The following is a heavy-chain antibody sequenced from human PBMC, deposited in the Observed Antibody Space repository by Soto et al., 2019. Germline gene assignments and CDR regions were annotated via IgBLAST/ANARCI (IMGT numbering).Heavy chain of an antibody. Sequence: GGSLRLSCAASGFTFSSYAMSWVRQAPRKGLEWVSAISGSGGSTYYADSVKGRFTISRDNSKNTLYLQMNSLRAEDTAVYYCAKIRPYCSSTSCYAGYYDSSGYYFDYWGQGTLVTVSS. CDR1: GFTFSSYA. CDR2: ISGSGGST. D-gene: IGHD2-2*01. CDR3: AKIRPYCSSTSCYAGYYDSSGYYFDY. J-gene: IGHJ4*02. V-gene: IGHV3-23*01.